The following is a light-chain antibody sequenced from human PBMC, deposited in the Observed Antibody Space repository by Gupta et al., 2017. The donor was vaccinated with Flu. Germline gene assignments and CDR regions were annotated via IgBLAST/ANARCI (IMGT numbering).Light chain of an antibody. CDR3: QSYDTSRSGGEV. J-gene: IGLJ3*02. CDR1: SSNIGAGYN. V-gene: IGLV1-40*03. CDR2: VNS. Sequence: TITSTWNSSNIGAGYNVHCYHQLPETAPNLLLFVNSNRHSGGPDRVSCSKSGASAALVITVLQTEEEGDYYCQSYDTSRSGGEVFGGGTKLTVL.